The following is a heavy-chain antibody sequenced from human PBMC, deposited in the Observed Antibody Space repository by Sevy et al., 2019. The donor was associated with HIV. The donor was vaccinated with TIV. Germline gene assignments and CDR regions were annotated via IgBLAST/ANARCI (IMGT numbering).Heavy chain of an antibody. D-gene: IGHD2-21*02. CDR1: GFSFSWYW. CDR3: ARDPSPGITAIQDY. V-gene: IGHV3-7*01. J-gene: IGHJ4*02. CDR2: IKQDGSEK. Sequence: GESLKISCAASGFSFSWYWMSWVRQTPEKGLEWVANIKQDGSEKNYVDSVKGRFTISRDNAKNSLYLQMNSLRAEDTAVYYCARDPSPGITAIQDYWGPGTLVTVSS.